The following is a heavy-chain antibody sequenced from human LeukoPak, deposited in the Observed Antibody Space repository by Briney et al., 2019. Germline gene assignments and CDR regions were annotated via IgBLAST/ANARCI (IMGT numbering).Heavy chain of an antibody. CDR2: FHPEDGET. Sequence: GASVKVSCKVSGDTLTALSMHWVRQAPGKGLEWMGGFHPEDGETIYAQKFQGRVTMTEDTSTDTAYMELSSLRSDDTAVYYCTTGKIYCATTSCSDDYWGQGTLVTVSS. V-gene: IGHV1-24*01. CDR1: GDTLTALS. J-gene: IGHJ4*02. CDR3: TTGKIYCATTSCSDDY. D-gene: IGHD2-2*01.